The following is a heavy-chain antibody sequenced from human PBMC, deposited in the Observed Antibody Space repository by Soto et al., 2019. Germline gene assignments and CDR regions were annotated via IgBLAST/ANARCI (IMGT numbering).Heavy chain of an antibody. CDR2: ISGSGVHT. CDR3: AKDLLYANTWYPLDP. V-gene: IGHV3-23*01. CDR1: GFMFSSYA. Sequence: GGSLRLSCAASGFMFSSYAMTWVRQASGKGLEWVSGISGSGVHTYYADSVKGRFTISRDNSKSTLYLQMNSLRAEDTAVYYCAKDLLYANTWYPLDPRGQGTLVTVSS. D-gene: IGHD2-15*01. J-gene: IGHJ5*02.